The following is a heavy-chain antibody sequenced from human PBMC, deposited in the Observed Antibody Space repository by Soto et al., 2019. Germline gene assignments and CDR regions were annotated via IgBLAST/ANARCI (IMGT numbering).Heavy chain of an antibody. CDR1: GFTFSSYA. J-gene: IGHJ6*02. CDR2: ISYDGSNK. Sequence: PGGSLRLSCAASGFTFSSYAMHWVRQAPGKGLEWVAVISYDGSNKYYADSVKGRFTISRDNSKNTLYLQMNSLRAEDTAVYYCARDLSNVVVTATYYYYYGMDVWGQGTTVTVSS. CDR3: ARDLSNVVVTATYYYYYGMDV. D-gene: IGHD2-21*02. V-gene: IGHV3-30-3*01.